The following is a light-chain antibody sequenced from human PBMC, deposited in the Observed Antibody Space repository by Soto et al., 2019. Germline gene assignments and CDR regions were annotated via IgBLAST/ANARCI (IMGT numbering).Light chain of an antibody. CDR2: DVN. Sequence: QSALSQPPSASGSPGQSVTISCTGTSSDVGGYNYVSWYQQHPGKAPKLMIYDVNKRPSGVPDRFSGSKSGNTASLTISGLQTEDEADYYCCSYAGSYTLVFGGGTKLTVL. V-gene: IGLV2-11*01. CDR1: SSDVGGYNY. CDR3: CSYAGSYTLV. J-gene: IGLJ2*01.